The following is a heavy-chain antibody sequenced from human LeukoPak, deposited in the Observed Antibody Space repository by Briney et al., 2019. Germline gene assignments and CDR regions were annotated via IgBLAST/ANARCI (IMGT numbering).Heavy chain of an antibody. CDR1: GFTFSSYA. Sequence: GGSLRLSCAASGFTFSSYAMSWVRQAPGKGLEWVSAISGSGGSTYYADSVKGRFTISRDNSKNTLYLQMNSLRAEDTAVYYCAKENYYDFWSGYYPIDYWGQGTLVTVSS. V-gene: IGHV3-23*01. CDR2: ISGSGGST. D-gene: IGHD3-3*01. J-gene: IGHJ4*02. CDR3: AKENYYDFWSGYYPIDY.